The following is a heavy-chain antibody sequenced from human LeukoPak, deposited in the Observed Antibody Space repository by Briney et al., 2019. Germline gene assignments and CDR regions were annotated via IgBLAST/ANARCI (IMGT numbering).Heavy chain of an antibody. CDR3: ARDYDVLTAYPPTQLFDP. CDR1: GFTFSSYV. V-gene: IGHV3-23*01. Sequence: PGGSLRLSCAASGFTFSSYVMRWVRQAPGKGLEWVSDISGGGDSTYYADSVKGRFTISRDNSKNTLYLQMNSLRAEDTAVYYCARDYDVLTAYPPTQLFDPWGQGTLVTVSS. CDR2: ISGGGDST. D-gene: IGHD3-9*01. J-gene: IGHJ5*02.